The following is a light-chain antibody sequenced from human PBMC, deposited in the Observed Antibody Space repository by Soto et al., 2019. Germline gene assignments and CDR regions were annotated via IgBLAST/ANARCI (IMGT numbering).Light chain of an antibody. CDR3: QQLNSYPRT. CDR2: AAS. Sequence: IQLTQSPSSLSASVGDRVTITCRASQGISSYLAWYQQKPGKAPKLLIYAASTLQSGVPSRFSGSGSGTDFTLTISSPQPEDFATYYCQQLNSYPRTFGKGTKVEIK. CDR1: QGISSY. V-gene: IGKV1-9*01. J-gene: IGKJ1*01.